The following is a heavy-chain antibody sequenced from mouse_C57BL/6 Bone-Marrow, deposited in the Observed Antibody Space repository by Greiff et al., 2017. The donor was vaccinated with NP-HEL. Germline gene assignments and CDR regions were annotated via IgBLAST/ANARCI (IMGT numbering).Heavy chain of an antibody. Sequence: QVQLQQSGAELARPGASVKLSCKASGYTFTSYGISWVKQRTGQGLEWIGEIYPRSGNTYYNEKFKGKATLTADKSSSPAYIELRSLTSEDSAVYFCARPFTTVVEGFAYWGQGTLVTVSA. J-gene: IGHJ3*01. V-gene: IGHV1-81*01. CDR1: GYTFTSYG. CDR2: IYPRSGNT. D-gene: IGHD1-1*01. CDR3: ARPFTTVVEGFAY.